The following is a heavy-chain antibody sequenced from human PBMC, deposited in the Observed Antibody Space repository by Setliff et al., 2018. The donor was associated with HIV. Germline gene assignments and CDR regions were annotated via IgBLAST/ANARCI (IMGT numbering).Heavy chain of an antibody. CDR3: ARGRDKYGPIDY. Sequence: LSLTCTVSGGSISSSYWPWTRQPPGKGLEWIGNIHYSGSTNYNPSLKSRVTISVDTSRSQFSLKLSSVTAADTAVYYCARGRDKYGPIDYWGQGTLVTAPQ. CDR2: IHYSGST. D-gene: IGHD3-10*01. V-gene: IGHV4-59*01. CDR1: GGSISSSY. J-gene: IGHJ4*02.